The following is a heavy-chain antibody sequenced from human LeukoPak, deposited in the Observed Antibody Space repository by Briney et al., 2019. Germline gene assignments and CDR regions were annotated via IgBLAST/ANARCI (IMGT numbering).Heavy chain of an antibody. CDR2: IKCDGSEK. CDR1: GFTFSSSW. D-gene: IGHD2/OR15-2a*01. J-gene: IGHJ4*02. V-gene: IGHV3-52*01. Sequence: GGSLRLSCAASGFTFSSSWMHWVCQAPEKGLEWVADIKCDGSEKYYVDSVKGRLTISRDNAKNSLYLQMNSLRAEDTAVYYCARVKQRGVLSGDYWGQGTLVTVSS. CDR3: ARVKQRGVLSGDY.